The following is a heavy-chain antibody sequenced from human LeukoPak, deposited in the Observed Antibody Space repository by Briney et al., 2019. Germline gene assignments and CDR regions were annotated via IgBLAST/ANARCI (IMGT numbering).Heavy chain of an antibody. D-gene: IGHD5-12*01. CDR3: AKISVATIGDLDAFDI. Sequence: QAGGSLRLSCAASGFTFSSYAMSWVRQAPGKGLEWVSAISGSGGSTYYADSVKGRFTISRDNSKNTLYLQMNSLRAEDTAVYYCAKISVATIGDLDAFDIWGQGTMVTVSS. V-gene: IGHV3-23*01. J-gene: IGHJ3*02. CDR2: ISGSGGST. CDR1: GFTFSSYA.